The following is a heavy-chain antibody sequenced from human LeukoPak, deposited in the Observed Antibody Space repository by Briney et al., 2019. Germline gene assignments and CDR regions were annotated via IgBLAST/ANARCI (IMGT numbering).Heavy chain of an antibody. J-gene: IGHJ4*02. CDR2: IKQDGSEK. CDR1: GFSFSSYW. Sequence: PGGSLRLSCAASGFSFSSYWMSWVRQAPGKGLEWVVNIKQDGSEKYYADSVKGRFTISRDNSKNTLYLQMNSLRAEDTAVYYCAKDAVGYEAPYYFDYWGQGTLVTVSS. CDR3: AKDAVGYEAPYYFDY. D-gene: IGHD1-1*01. V-gene: IGHV3-7*01.